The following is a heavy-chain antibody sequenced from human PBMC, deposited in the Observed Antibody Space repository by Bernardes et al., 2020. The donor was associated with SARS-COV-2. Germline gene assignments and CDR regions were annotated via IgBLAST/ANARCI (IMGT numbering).Heavy chain of an antibody. V-gene: IGHV3-66*02. CDR3: ARRSVTNWSHDW. D-gene: IGHD1-1*01. CDR2: IYRGGAT. J-gene: IGHJ4*02. CDR1: GFIVSDNY. Sequence: GGSLRLSCTASGFIVSDNYMSWVRQAPGKGLEWVSIIYRGGATYYADSVKGRFTIARDSSKNTLYLQMNTLRPEDTALYYCARRSVTNWSHDWWGQGTLVTVSS.